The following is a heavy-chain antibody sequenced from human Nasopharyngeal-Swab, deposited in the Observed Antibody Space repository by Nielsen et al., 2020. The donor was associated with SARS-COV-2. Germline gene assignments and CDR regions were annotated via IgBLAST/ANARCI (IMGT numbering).Heavy chain of an antibody. V-gene: IGHV1-3*01. Sequence: ASVKVSCKASGYTFTSYAMHWVRQAPGQRLEWMGWINAGNGNTKYSQKFQGRVTITRDTSASTAYMELSSLRSEDTAVYYCARSTYYYDSSGYSFDYWGQGTLGTSPQ. D-gene: IGHD3-22*01. CDR3: ARSTYYYDSSGYSFDY. CDR2: INAGNGNT. CDR1: GYTFTSYA. J-gene: IGHJ4*02.